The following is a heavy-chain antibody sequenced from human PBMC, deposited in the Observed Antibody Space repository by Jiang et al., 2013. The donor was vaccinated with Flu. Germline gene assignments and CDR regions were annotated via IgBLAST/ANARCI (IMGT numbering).Heavy chain of an antibody. CDR3: ARAIGGYSYGPFEY. D-gene: IGHD5-18*01. V-gene: IGHV1-69*01. Sequence: GAEVKKPGSSVRVSCKASGGTLSSYATNWVRQAPGQGLEWMGGIIPIFGTTEYAQKFQGRVTITADELTGTVYMELTSLKSEDTAVYYCARAIGGYSYGPFEYWGQGTLVTVS. CDR2: IIPIFGTT. J-gene: IGHJ4*02. CDR1: GGTLSSYA.